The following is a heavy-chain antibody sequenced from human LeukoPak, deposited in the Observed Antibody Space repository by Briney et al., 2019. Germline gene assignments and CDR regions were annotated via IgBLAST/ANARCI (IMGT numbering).Heavy chain of an antibody. CDR1: GFTFSSYA. CDR3: AKSDWITPRQIDY. J-gene: IGHJ4*02. V-gene: IGHV3-23*01. D-gene: IGHD2-21*02. CDR2: ISGNGGST. Sequence: PGGSLRLSCTASGFTFSSYAMRWVRQAPGKGLEWVSGISGNGGSTYYGDSVKGRFTISRDNSKNTLYLQMNSLRAEDTAVYYCAKSDWITPRQIDYWGQGTLVTVSS.